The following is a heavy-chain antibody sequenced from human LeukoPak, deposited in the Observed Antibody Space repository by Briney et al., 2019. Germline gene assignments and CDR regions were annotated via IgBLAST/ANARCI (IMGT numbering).Heavy chain of an antibody. J-gene: IGHJ4*02. V-gene: IGHV3-7*04. CDR2: IKQDGSEK. D-gene: IGHD3-10*01. CDR3: ARFIYYGSGTSSKILDY. Sequence: GGSLRLSCAASGFTFSGYWMSWVRQAPGKGLEWVANIKQDGSEKYYVDSVKGRFTISRDNAKNSLFLQMNSLRAEDTAVYFCARFIYYGSGTSSKILDYWDQGTLVTVSS. CDR1: GFTFSGYW.